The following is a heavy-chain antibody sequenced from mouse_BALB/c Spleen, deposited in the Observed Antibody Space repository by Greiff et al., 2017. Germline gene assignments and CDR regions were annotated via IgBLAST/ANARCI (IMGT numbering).Heavy chain of an antibody. J-gene: IGHJ3*01. V-gene: IGHV6-6*02. CDR3: TLITTVVTPFAY. D-gene: IGHD1-1*01. Sequence: EVKLVESGGGLVQPGGSMKLSCVASGFTFSSYWMSWVRQSPEKGLEWVAEIRLKSDNYATHHAESVKGKFTISRDDSKSRLYLQMNSLRAEDTGIYYCTLITTVVTPFAYWGQGTLVTVSA. CDR2: IRLKSDNYAT. CDR1: GFTFSSYW.